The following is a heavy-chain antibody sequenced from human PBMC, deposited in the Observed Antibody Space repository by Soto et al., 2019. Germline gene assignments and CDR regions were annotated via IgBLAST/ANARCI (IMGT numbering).Heavy chain of an antibody. CDR1: GFSFSHFA. D-gene: IGHD5-12*01. J-gene: IGHJ4*02. V-gene: IGHV3-23*01. Sequence: EAQLLDSGGGLVQPGGSLRLSCAASGFSFSHFAMTWVRQAPGKGLEWVSAISGSGGTTYYAKSVEGRFTISRDNSKNTLYLQMDSLRAEDTAIYWCANIKVAMDYWGRGTLVTVSS. CDR3: ANIKVAMDY. CDR2: ISGSGGTT.